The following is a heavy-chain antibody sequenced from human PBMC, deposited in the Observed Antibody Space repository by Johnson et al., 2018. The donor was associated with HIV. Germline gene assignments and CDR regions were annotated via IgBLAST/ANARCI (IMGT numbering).Heavy chain of an antibody. D-gene: IGHD6-6*01. V-gene: IGHV3-30*03. Sequence: QVQLVESGGGVVQPGRSLRLSCAASGFTFSSHGMHWVRQAPGKGLEWVAVISYDGSNKYYADSVKGRFTISRDNSKSTLFLQMNSLRAEDTAVYYCARESELLSSSDAFDIWGQGTMVTVSS. CDR1: GFTFSSHG. CDR2: ISYDGSNK. CDR3: ARESELLSSSDAFDI. J-gene: IGHJ3*02.